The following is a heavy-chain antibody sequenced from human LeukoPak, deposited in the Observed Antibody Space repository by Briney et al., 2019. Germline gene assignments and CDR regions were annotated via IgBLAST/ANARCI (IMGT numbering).Heavy chain of an antibody. J-gene: IGHJ4*02. Sequence: GASVKVSCKASGYTFTSYAMHWVRQAPGQRLEWMGWINAGNGNTKYSQKFQGRVTITRDTSASTAYMELSSLRSEDTAVHYCARITGYGYSGYDYYFDYWGQGTLVTVSS. CDR2: INAGNGNT. CDR3: ARITGYGYSGYDYYFDY. D-gene: IGHD5-12*01. CDR1: GYTFTSYA. V-gene: IGHV1-3*01.